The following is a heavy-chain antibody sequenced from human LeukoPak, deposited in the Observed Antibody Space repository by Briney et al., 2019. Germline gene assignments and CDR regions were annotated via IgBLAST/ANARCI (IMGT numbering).Heavy chain of an antibody. CDR2: ISYDGSNK. CDR1: GFTFSSYG. J-gene: IGHJ4*02. CDR3: AKAEAAYNPFKGPYYFDY. Sequence: RPGRSLRLSCAASGFTFSSYGMHWVRQAPGKGLEWVAVISYDGSNKYYADSVKGRFTISRDNSKNTLYLQMNSLRAEDTAVYYCAKAEAAYNPFKGPYYFDYWGQGTLVTVSS. D-gene: IGHD3-16*01. V-gene: IGHV3-30*18.